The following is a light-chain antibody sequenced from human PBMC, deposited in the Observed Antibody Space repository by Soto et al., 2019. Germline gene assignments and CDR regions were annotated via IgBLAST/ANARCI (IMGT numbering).Light chain of an antibody. V-gene: IGLV2-14*03. J-gene: IGLJ1*01. CDR2: AVS. Sequence: QSALTQPASVSGSPGQSITISCTGTSSDVGNYDYVSWYQQYPGKAPKLMIYAVSRRPSGVSNRFSGSKSGNAASLTLSGLQAEHEAEYHCPSHTPSRTYVFGTGTKVTVL. CDR1: SSDVGNYDY. CDR3: PSHTPSRTYV.